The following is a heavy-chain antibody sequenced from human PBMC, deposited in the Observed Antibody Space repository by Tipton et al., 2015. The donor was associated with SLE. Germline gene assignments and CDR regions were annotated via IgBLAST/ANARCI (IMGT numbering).Heavy chain of an antibody. Sequence: TLSLTCTVSGYSISSGYYWGWIRQPPGKGLEWIGSIYHSGTTYYNPPLKSRVTISVDTSKNQFSLKLSSVTAADTAVYYCARDLSKCGGDCHSQAFYYYYYYMDVWGKGTTVTVSS. CDR1: GYSISSGYY. CDR2: IYHSGTT. D-gene: IGHD2-21*01. V-gene: IGHV4-38-2*02. CDR3: ARDLSKCGGDCHSQAFYYYYYYMDV. J-gene: IGHJ6*03.